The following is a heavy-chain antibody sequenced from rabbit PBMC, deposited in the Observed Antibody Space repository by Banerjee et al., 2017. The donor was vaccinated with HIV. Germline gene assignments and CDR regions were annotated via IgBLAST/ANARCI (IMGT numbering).Heavy chain of an antibody. J-gene: IGHJ4*01. CDR2: IYVGVSGDT. V-gene: IGHV1S40*01. Sequence: QSLEESGGGLVKPGASLILTCTASGFPVSDSYWIYWVHQAPGKGLEWIACIYVGVSGDTYYARWAEGRFTISKTSSTTVTLQMTSLTAADTAAYFCARDPDAVNNYPLDLWGPGTLVTVS. CDR1: GFPVSDSYW. CDR3: ARDPDAVNNYPLDL. D-gene: IGHD8-1*01.